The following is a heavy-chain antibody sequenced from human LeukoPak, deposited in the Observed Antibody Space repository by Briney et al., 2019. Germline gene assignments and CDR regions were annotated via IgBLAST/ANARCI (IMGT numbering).Heavy chain of an antibody. CDR2: IKQDGREI. J-gene: IGHJ4*02. Sequence: GGSLRLSCVASEFTFRSYWMSWVRQAPGRGLEGVANIKQDGREIYYVVSVKGRFTISRDNAKKSLYLQMNSLRAEDTAVYYCARSYSRFDYWGQGTLVTVSS. D-gene: IGHD6-13*01. CDR1: EFTFRSYW. CDR3: ARSYSRFDY. V-gene: IGHV3-7*01.